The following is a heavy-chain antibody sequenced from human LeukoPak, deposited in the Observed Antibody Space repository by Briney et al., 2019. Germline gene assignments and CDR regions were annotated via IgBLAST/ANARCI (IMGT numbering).Heavy chain of an antibody. CDR1: GGSISSYY. D-gene: IGHD2-15*01. J-gene: IGHJ3*02. CDR2: IYYSGST. V-gene: IGHV4-59*01. CDR3: ARVVVAAHDAFDI. Sequence: SETLSLTCTVSGGSISSYYWSWIRQPPGKGLEWIGYIYYSGSTNYNPSLKSRVTISVDTSKNQFSLKLSSVTAADTAVYYCARVVVAAHDAFDIWGXGTXXXXX.